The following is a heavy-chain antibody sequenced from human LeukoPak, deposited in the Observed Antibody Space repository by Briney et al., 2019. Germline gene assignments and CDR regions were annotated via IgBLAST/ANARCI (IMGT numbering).Heavy chain of an antibody. CDR1: GGSISNSSSY. V-gene: IGHV4-39*01. CDR3: ARQDIVVVVAATRSRDYYYYMDV. J-gene: IGHJ6*03. Sequence: SETLSLTCTVSGGSISNSSSYWGWIRQPPGKGLEWIGEINHSGSTNYNPSLKSRVTISVDTSKNQFSLKLSSVTAADTAVYYCARQDIVVVVAATRSRDYYYYMDVWGKGTTVTISS. CDR2: INHSGST. D-gene: IGHD2-15*01.